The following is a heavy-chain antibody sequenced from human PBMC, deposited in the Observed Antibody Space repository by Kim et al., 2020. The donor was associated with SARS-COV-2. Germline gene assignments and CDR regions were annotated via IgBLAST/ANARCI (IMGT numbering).Heavy chain of an antibody. CDR3: ARRPIAARPGYYYGMDV. D-gene: IGHD6-6*01. V-gene: IGHV4-34*01. Sequence: SETLSLTCAVYGGSFSGYYWSWIRQPPGKGLEWIGEINHSGSTNYNPSLKSRVTISVDTSKNQFSLKLSSATAADTAVYYCARRPIAARPGYYYGMDVWG. J-gene: IGHJ6*01. CDR2: INHSGST. CDR1: GGSFSGYY.